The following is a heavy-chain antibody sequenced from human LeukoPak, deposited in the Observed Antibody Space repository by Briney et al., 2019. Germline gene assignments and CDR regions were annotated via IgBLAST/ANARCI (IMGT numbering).Heavy chain of an antibody. Sequence: TGGSLRLSCVASGFTFSSLGMHWVRQAPGKGLEWVSAISGSGGSTYYADSVKGRFTISRDNSKNTLYLQMNSLRAEDTAVYYCAKDPAYYYDSSGYYPFDYWGQGTLVTVSS. V-gene: IGHV3-23*01. CDR3: AKDPAYYYDSSGYYPFDY. CDR1: GFTFSSLG. CDR2: ISGSGGST. J-gene: IGHJ4*02. D-gene: IGHD3-22*01.